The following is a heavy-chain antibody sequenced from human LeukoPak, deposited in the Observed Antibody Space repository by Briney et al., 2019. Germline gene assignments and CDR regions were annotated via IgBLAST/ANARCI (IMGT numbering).Heavy chain of an antibody. CDR2: IYYSGST. CDR1: GGSISIGDYD. V-gene: IGHV4-31*03. D-gene: IGHD5-18*01. J-gene: IGHJ4*02. Sequence: SETLSLTCTVSGGSISIGDYDWSWIRQHPGKGREGFGYIYYSGSTYYNPSLKSRVTLSVDTSKNQFSLKLSSVTAADTAVYYCASGFRGYSFGGGFYFDYWGQGTLVTVSS. CDR3: ASGFRGYSFGGGFYFDY.